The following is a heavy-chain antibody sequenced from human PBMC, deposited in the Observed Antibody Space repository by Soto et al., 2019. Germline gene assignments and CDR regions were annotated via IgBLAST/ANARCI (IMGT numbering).Heavy chain of an antibody. V-gene: IGHV1-18*04. D-gene: IGHD3-22*01. CDR3: ARERVYYYDSSGLDAFDI. CDR1: GYTFTSYG. J-gene: IGHJ3*02. Sequence: ASVKVSCKASGYTFTSYGISWVRQAPGQGLEWMGWISAYNGNTNYAQKLQGRVTMTTDTSTSTAYMELRSLRSDDTAVYYCARERVYYYDSSGLDAFDIGGQGTMVTVSS. CDR2: ISAYNGNT.